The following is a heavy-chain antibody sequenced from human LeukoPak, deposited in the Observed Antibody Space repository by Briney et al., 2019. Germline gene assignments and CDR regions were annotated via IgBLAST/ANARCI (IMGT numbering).Heavy chain of an antibody. D-gene: IGHD6-6*01. V-gene: IGHV3-21*01. CDR2: ISSSSSYI. CDR3: ASEESKYSSSSTSYYYYYMDV. CDR1: GFTFSSYS. J-gene: IGHJ6*03. Sequence: GGSLRLSCAASGFTFSSYSMNWVRQAPGKGLEWVSSISSSSSYIYYADSVKGRFTISRDNAKNSLYLQMNSLRAEDTAVYYCASEESKYSSSSTSYYYYYMDVWGKGTTVTVSS.